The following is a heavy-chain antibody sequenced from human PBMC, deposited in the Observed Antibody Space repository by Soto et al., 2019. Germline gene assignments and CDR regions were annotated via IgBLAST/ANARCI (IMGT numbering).Heavy chain of an antibody. Sequence: EVQLVESGGGLVQPGGSLRLSCAASGFTFSSYWMHWVRQAPGKGLVWVSRINSDGSSTSYADSVKGRVTISRDNAKNTLYLQMNSLRADDTAVYYCASESAYYDSSGYYYIKTDAFDIWGQGTMVTVSS. D-gene: IGHD3-22*01. CDR2: INSDGSST. CDR1: GFTFSSYW. J-gene: IGHJ3*02. V-gene: IGHV3-74*01. CDR3: ASESAYYDSSGYYYIKTDAFDI.